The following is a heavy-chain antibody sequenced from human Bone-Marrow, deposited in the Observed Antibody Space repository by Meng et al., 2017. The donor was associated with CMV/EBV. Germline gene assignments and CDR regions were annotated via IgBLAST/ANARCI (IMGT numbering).Heavy chain of an antibody. Sequence: GGSLRLSCAASGFTFSSYAMHWVRQAPGKGLEWVANIKKDGSEKYYVDSVEGRFTISRDNAKNSLYMQMNSLRAEDTAVYYCGRLAAALYYYGMDVWGQGTTVTVSS. J-gene: IGHJ6*02. V-gene: IGHV3-7*01. D-gene: IGHD2-15*01. CDR2: IKKDGSEK. CDR1: GFTFSSYA. CDR3: GRLAAALYYYGMDV.